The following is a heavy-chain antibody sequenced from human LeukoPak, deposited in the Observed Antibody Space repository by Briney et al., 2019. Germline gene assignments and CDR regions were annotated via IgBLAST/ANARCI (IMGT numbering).Heavy chain of an antibody. J-gene: IGHJ3*02. Sequence: GGSLRLSCTASGFTFINYWIHGGRHPPGEGLVWVSRINNDGGDTIYADSVRGRFTIPRDNAKNTLYLQMNSLGAEDTAVYYCARGGFNHAFDIWGQGTVVTVSS. V-gene: IGHV3-74*01. CDR2: INNDGGDT. CDR3: ARGGFNHAFDI. CDR1: GFTFINYW.